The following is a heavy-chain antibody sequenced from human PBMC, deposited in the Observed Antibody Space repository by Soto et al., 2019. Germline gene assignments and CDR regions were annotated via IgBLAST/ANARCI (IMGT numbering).Heavy chain of an antibody. CDR3: ARQAGYNWFDP. D-gene: IGHD6-19*01. CDR2: IYYSGST. V-gene: IGHV4-39*01. J-gene: IGHJ5*02. Sequence: QLQLQESGPGLVKPSETLSLTCTVSGGSISSSSYYWGWIRQPPGKGLEWIGSIYYSGSTYYNPSLKSRVTISVDTSKNQFSRKLSSVTAADTAVYYCARQAGYNWFDPWGQGTLVTVSS. CDR1: GGSISSSSYY.